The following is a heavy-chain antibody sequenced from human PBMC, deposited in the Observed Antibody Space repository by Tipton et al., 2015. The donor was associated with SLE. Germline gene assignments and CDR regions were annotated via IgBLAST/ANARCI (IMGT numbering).Heavy chain of an antibody. J-gene: IGHJ4*02. Sequence: SLRLSCAASGFTFDDYAMHWVRQAPGKGLEWVSGISWNSGSIGYADSVKGRFTISRDNSKNTLYLQMNSLRAEDTAVYYCAKYRTVTHWGGQGTLVTVSS. V-gene: IGHV3-9*01. CDR1: GFTFDDYA. CDR3: AKYRTVTHW. D-gene: IGHD4-17*01. CDR2: ISWNSGSI.